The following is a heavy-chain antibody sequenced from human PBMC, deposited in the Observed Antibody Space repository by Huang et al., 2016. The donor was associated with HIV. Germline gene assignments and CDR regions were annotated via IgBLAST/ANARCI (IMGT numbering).Heavy chain of an antibody. V-gene: IGHV1-18*01. CDR1: GNTFTNYG. J-gene: IGHJ6*03. CDR2: INADNGYT. Sequence: QVHLVQSGAEVKKPGASVKVSCKASGNTFTNYGISWVRQAPGQGLEWMGRINADNGYTNYAQKFQGRVTMTIDTSTTTAYMELRSLRSDDTAVYYCARDGLQQLVRPYYYYYMDVWGKGTTVTVSS. CDR3: ARDGLQQLVRPYYYYYMDV. D-gene: IGHD6-13*01.